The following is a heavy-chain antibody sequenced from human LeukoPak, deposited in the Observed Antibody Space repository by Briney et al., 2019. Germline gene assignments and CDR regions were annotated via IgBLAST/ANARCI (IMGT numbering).Heavy chain of an antibody. CDR3: ARDQSVRLLQTSSTYFKHVFAI. J-gene: IGHJ3*02. CDR2: INPNSGGT. Sequence: ASVKVSCKASGYTFTGYYMHWVRQAPGQGLEWMGWINPNSGGTKYAQKFQGRVTMTRDTSIRTAYMELSRLGSDDTAVYYCARDQSVRLLQTSSTYFKHVFAIWGQGSMVTVSS. D-gene: IGHD6-13*01. V-gene: IGHV1-2*02. CDR1: GYTFTGYY.